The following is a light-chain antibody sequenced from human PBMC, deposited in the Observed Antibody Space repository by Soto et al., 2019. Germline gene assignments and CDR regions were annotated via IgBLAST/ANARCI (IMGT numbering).Light chain of an antibody. J-gene: IGLJ1*01. CDR2: YDD. Sequence: QSVLTQPPSVSGAPGQRVTISCTGSSSNIGAGYDVHWYQQRPGTAPKLLIYYDDLLPSGVSDRFSGSKSGTSASLAISGLQSEDEADYYCAALDDSLNGYVFGTGTKVTGL. CDR1: SSNIGAGYD. V-gene: IGLV1-36*01. CDR3: AALDDSLNGYV.